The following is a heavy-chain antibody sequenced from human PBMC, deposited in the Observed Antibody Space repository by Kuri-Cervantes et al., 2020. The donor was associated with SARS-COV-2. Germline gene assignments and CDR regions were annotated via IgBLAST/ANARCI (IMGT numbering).Heavy chain of an antibody. V-gene: IGHV3-23*01. CDR3: AKELNEGYSSSWYFDY. D-gene: IGHD6-13*01. CDR2: ISGSGSST. CDR1: GFTFSSYW. Sequence: LSLTCAASGFTFSSYWMSWVRQAPGKGLEWVSAISGSGSSTYYADSVKGRFTISRDNSKNTLYLQMNSLRAEDTAVYYCAKELNEGYSSSWYFDYWGQGTLVTVSS. J-gene: IGHJ4*02.